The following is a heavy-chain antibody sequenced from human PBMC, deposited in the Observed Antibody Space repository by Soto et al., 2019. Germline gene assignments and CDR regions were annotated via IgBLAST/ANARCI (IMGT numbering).Heavy chain of an antibody. CDR1: GGSISSYY. CDR2: IYYSGST. D-gene: IGHD3-3*01. V-gene: IGHV4-59*08. J-gene: IGHJ6*03. CDR3: ARLAYYDFWSGYYIPNDYYYMDV. Sequence: PSETLSLTCTVSGGSISSYYWSWIRQPPGKGLEWIGYIYYSGSTNYNPSLKSRVTISVDTSKNQFSLKLSSVTAADTAVYYCARLAYYDFWSGYYIPNDYYYMDVWGKGTTVTVSS.